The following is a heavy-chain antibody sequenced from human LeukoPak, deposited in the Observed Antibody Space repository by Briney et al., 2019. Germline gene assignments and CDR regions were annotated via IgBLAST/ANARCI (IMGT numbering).Heavy chain of an antibody. CDR3: ARREFTPAGPGNYHYYYLDV. CDR1: GYTFIDNY. D-gene: IGHD6-13*01. J-gene: IGHJ6*03. CDR2: INPNSGGT. Sequence: ASVKVSCKASGYTFIDNYLHWVRLAPGQGLAWMGWINPNSGGTNFAQKFQGRVTMTRDTSISTAYMELDRLTSGDTTIYYCARREFTPAGPGNYHYYYLDVWGKGTMVTVSS. V-gene: IGHV1-2*02.